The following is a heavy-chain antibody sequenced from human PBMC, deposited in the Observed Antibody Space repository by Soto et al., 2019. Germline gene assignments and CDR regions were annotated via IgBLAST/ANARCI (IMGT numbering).Heavy chain of an antibody. J-gene: IGHJ4*02. CDR1: GGTFSNYA. CDR2: IFPILGTS. CDR3: AREVPSGRHDSSGYYYS. D-gene: IGHD3-22*01. Sequence: QVQLVQSGAEVKKPGSSVKVSCKASGGTFSNYAIAWVRQAPGQGLEWMGGIFPILGTSKYAQKFQGRVTITADESTRTAYMEMSRLRSEDTAFYYCAREVPSGRHDSSGYYYSWGQGTLVTVSS. V-gene: IGHV1-69*12.